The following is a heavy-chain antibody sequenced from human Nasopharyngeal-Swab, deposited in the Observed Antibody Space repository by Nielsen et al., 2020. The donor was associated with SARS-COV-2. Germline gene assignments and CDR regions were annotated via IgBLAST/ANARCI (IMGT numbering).Heavy chain of an antibody. V-gene: IGHV1-46*01. CDR2: INPSGGST. Sequence: ASVKVSCKASGYTFTSYYMHWVRQAPGQGLEWMGIINPSGGSTSYAQKFQGRVTMTTDTSTSTAYMELRSLRSDDTAVYYCARDSYSYCSGGSCTYYYYGMDVWGQGTTVTVSS. D-gene: IGHD2-15*01. CDR1: GYTFTSYY. CDR3: ARDSYSYCSGGSCTYYYYGMDV. J-gene: IGHJ6*02.